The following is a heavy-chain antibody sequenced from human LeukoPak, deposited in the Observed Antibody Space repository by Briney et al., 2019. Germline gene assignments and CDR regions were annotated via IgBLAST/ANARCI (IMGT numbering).Heavy chain of an antibody. CDR3: AKDPDYYDSSGYLDY. J-gene: IGHJ4*02. D-gene: IGHD3-22*01. Sequence: GGSLRLSCAASGFTFSSYGMSWVRQAPGKGLEWVSAISGSGGSTYYADSVKGRFTISRDNSKNTLYLQMNSLRAEDTAVYYCAKDPDYYDSSGYLDYWGQGTLVTVSS. CDR2: ISGSGGST. CDR1: GFTFSSYG. V-gene: IGHV3-23*01.